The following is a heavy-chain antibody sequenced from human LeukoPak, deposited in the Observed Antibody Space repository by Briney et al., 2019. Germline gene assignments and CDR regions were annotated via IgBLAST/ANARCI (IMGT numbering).Heavy chain of an antibody. J-gene: IGHJ4*02. CDR3: AKELRDRTMGFDS. CDR2: ISDDGNTK. CDR1: GFGFRSYA. Sequence: GGSLRLSCVASGFGFRSYAMHWVRQAPDKGLEWVAFISDDGNTKYFADSVKGRWTLSRDNSKNTLYLQINSLRSEDTALYFCAKELRDRTMGFDSWGQGTLVIVSS. D-gene: IGHD1-26*01. V-gene: IGHV3-30*18.